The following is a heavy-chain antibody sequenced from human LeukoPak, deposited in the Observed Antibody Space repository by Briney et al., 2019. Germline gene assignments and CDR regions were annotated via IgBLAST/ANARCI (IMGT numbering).Heavy chain of an antibody. D-gene: IGHD2-15*01. CDR2: ISSSSSYT. CDR3: AKAYCSGGSCYVRGFDY. Sequence: GGSLRLSCAASGFTFSDYYMSWIRQAPGKGLEWVSYISSSSSYTNYADSVKGRCTISSDKSTNTLYLIMNSLRAEDTAVYYCAKAYCSGGSCYVRGFDYWGQGTLVTVSS. V-gene: IGHV3-11*05. CDR1: GFTFSDYY. J-gene: IGHJ4*02.